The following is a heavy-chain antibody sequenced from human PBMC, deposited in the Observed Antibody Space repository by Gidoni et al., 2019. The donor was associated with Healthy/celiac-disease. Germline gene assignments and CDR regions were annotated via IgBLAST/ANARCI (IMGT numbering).Heavy chain of an antibody. CDR2: INSDESST. Sequence: EVQLVESGGGLVQPGGSLRLSCAASGFIFSNYWMYWVRQAPGKGLVWVSRINSDESSTSYADSVKGRFTISRDNAKNTLYLQMNSLRAEDTAVYYCARASGTTYYYDSSGYSNWGQGTLVTVSS. D-gene: IGHD3-22*01. J-gene: IGHJ4*02. CDR1: GFIFSNYW. CDR3: ARASGTTYYYDSSGYSN. V-gene: IGHV3-74*01.